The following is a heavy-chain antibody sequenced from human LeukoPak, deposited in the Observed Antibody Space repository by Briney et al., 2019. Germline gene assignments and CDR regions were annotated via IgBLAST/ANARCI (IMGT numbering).Heavy chain of an antibody. CDR2: INPHTVGT. CDR3: VREIRAISVTTD. V-gene: IGHV1-2*02. D-gene: IGHD4-17*01. Sequence: ASVKVSCKASGYTFTDFLIQRVRQAPRQGLEWMGWINPHTVGTNYAQKFQVRLTMTRDTSISTAYMELSRLRSDDTAVYYCVREIRAISVTTDWGQGTLLTVSS. J-gene: IGHJ4*02. CDR1: GYTFTDFL.